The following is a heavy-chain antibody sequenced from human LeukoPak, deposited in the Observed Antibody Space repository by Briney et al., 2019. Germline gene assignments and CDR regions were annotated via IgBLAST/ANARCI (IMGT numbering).Heavy chain of an antibody. CDR1: GFTFSHYG. J-gene: IGHJ4*02. D-gene: IGHD5-18*01. Sequence: GGSLRLSCAASGFTFSHYGMHWVRQAPGKGLEWVAVISADGKSDYAESVKGRFTISRDNSKNTLYLQMNSLRADDTAVYYCAKRADTNSHLTLDCWGQGALVTVSS. CDR2: ISADGKS. V-gene: IGHV3-30*18. CDR3: AKRADTNSHLTLDC.